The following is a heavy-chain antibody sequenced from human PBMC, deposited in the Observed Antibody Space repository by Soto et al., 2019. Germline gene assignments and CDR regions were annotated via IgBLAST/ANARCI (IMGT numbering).Heavy chain of an antibody. CDR1: GGSISTSGYH. D-gene: IGHD2-15*01. CDR3: ARRQFATTPLDP. V-gene: IGHV4-39*01. Sequence: SETLSLTCTVSGGSISTSGYHWDWIRQSPGKGLEWIGTIYYTGSTVYNTSLKSQVTNSVDRPKNQLSLTLTSVTAADTAVFYCARRQFATTPLDPWGQGILVTVSS. CDR2: IYYTGST. J-gene: IGHJ5*02.